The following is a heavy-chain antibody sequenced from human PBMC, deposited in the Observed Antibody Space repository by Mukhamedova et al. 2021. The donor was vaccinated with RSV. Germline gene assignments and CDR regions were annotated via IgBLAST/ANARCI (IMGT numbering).Heavy chain of an antibody. Sequence: SISDSSSHIYYADSVKGRFTMSRDNAKNLLYLQMHSLRAEDTAIYYCARHIGSSRNFDIWGQGTMVTVSS. CDR3: ARHIGSSRNFDI. CDR2: ISDSSSHI. V-gene: IGHV3-21*01. D-gene: IGHD1-26*01. J-gene: IGHJ3*02.